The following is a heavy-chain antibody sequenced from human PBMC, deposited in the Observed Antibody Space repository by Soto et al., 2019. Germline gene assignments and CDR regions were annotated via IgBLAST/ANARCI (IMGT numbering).Heavy chain of an antibody. J-gene: IGHJ3*01. V-gene: IGHV3-15*01. D-gene: IGHD3-22*01. Sequence: EVRLVESGGGLVRPGGSLTLSCAASGVTFSHAWMSWVRQVPGKGLEWVGRIKRKTDGGTTDYAAPLKGRITIARDDSESNLYLHINSLKTADTAVYCCAAPFTVLEIVITDEDAFAVFGQGTVVTVSS. CDR2: IKRKTDGGTT. CDR3: AAPFTVLEIVITDEDAFAV. CDR1: GVTFSHAW.